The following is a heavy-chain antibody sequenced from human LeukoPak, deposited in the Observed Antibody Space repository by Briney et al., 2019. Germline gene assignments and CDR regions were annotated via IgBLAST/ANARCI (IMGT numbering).Heavy chain of an antibody. CDR1: GFTFSNAW. D-gene: IGHD3-10*01. J-gene: IGHJ4*02. CDR2: IKSKTDGGTT. CDR3: TTAVYYYGSGSYYSDY. V-gene: IGHV3-15*01. Sequence: GGSLRLSCAASGFTFSNAWMSWVRQAPGKGLEWVGRIKSKTDGGTTDYAAPVKGRFTISRGDSKNTLYLQMNSLKTEDTAVYYCTTAVYYYGSGSYYSDYWGQGTLVTVSS.